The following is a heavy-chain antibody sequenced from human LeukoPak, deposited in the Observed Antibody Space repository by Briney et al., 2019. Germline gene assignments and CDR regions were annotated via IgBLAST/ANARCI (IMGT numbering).Heavy chain of an antibody. Sequence: TASETLSLTCAVYGGSFSGYYCSWIRQPPGKGLEWIGEINHSGSTNYNPSLKSRVTISVDTSKNQFSLKLSSVTAADTAVYYCARTGYYIGYDFWSGYLDYWGQGTLVTVSS. J-gene: IGHJ4*02. D-gene: IGHD3-3*01. CDR3: ARTGYYIGYDFWSGYLDY. CDR2: INHSGST. V-gene: IGHV4-34*01. CDR1: GGSFSGYY.